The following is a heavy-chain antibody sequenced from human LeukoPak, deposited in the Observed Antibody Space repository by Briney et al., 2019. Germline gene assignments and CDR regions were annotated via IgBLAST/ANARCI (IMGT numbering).Heavy chain of an antibody. V-gene: IGHV4-59*08. Sequence: SETLSLTCTVSGGSISSYYWSWIRQPPGKGLEWIGFVHYSGSTHYNPSLKSRVTISVDTSKNQFSLKVNSVTAADTAVYYCARGDCSSTICYSPMDVWGKGTTVTVSS. CDR2: VHYSGST. CDR1: GGSISSYY. J-gene: IGHJ6*03. D-gene: IGHD2-2*01. CDR3: ARGDCSSTICYSPMDV.